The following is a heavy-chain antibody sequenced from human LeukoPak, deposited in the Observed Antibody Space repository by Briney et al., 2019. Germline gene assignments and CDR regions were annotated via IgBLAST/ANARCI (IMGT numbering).Heavy chain of an antibody. CDR2: INHSGST. Sequence: SETLSLTCAVYGGSFSGYYWSWIRQPPGEGLEWIGEINHSGSTNYNPSLKSRVTISVDTSKDQFSLKLSSVTAADTAVYYCARAKSIAVAGTLTLVDYWGRGTLVTVSS. CDR3: ARAKSIAVAGTLTLVDY. CDR1: GGSFSGYY. D-gene: IGHD6-19*01. V-gene: IGHV4-34*01. J-gene: IGHJ4*02.